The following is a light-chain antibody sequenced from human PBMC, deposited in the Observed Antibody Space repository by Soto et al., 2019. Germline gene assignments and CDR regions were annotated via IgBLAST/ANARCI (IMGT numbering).Light chain of an antibody. Sequence: QSALTQPASVSGSPGQSITISCTGTSSDVGSYNLVSWYQQHPGKAPKLMIYEVSKRPSGVSNRFSGSKSGNTASLSISVLQAEDEADYYCCSYAGSSTNVFGTGTKLTVL. J-gene: IGLJ1*01. V-gene: IGLV2-23*02. CDR3: CSYAGSSTNV. CDR2: EVS. CDR1: SSDVGSYNL.